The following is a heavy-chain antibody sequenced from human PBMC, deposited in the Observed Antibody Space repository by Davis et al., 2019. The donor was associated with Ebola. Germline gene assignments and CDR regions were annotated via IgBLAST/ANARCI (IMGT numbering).Heavy chain of an antibody. CDR3: TTPGGQDSGYDVFDI. Sequence: ASVKVSCKASGYIFTEYYIHWVRQAPGQGPEWMGQIRPDRGDTKYAQKFQGRVSMTRDTSTTTVYMDLSSLRSEDTALYYCTTPGGQDSGYDVFDIWGQGTMVTVSS. CDR1: GYIFTEYY. V-gene: IGHV1-2*06. J-gene: IGHJ3*02. CDR2: IRPDRGDT. D-gene: IGHD5-12*01.